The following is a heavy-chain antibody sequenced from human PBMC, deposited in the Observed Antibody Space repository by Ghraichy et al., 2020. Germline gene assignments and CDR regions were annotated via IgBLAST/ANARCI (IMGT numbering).Heavy chain of an antibody. D-gene: IGHD3-16*02. J-gene: IGHJ2*01. Sequence: GGSLRLSCAASGFTFSSYWMSWVRQAPGKGLEWVANIKQDGSEKYYVDSVKGRFTISRDNAKNSLYLQMNSLRAEDTAVYYCARVRHVIYPGDQGWYFDLWGRGTLVTVSS. CDR1: GFTFSSYW. V-gene: IGHV3-7*03. CDR2: IKQDGSEK. CDR3: ARVRHVIYPGDQGWYFDL.